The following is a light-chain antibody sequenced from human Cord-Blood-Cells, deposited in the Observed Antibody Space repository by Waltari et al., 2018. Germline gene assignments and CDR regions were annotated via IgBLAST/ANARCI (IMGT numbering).Light chain of an antibody. CDR2: DAS. J-gene: IGKJ3*01. Sequence: DIQMTQSPSSLSASVGDRVTITCQASQDISNYLNWYQQKPGKAPKLLIYDASNLETGVPSRFSGSGSGTDFTFTISSLQPEDIATYYCQQSYSTPNFGPGTKVDIK. CDR1: QDISNY. CDR3: QQSYSTPN. V-gene: IGKV1-33*01.